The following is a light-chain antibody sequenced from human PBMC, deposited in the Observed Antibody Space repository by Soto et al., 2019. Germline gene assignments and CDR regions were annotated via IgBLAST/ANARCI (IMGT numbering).Light chain of an antibody. CDR1: SSNIGAGYD. Sequence: QSVLTQPPSVSGAPGQRVTISCTGSSSNIGAGYDVHWYQQLPGTAPKLLIYDNTNRPSGVPDRFSGSKSGTSASLAITGLQAEHEADYYCQSYDSSLSGYVFGPGTKVTVL. V-gene: IGLV1-40*01. CDR3: QSYDSSLSGYV. J-gene: IGLJ1*01. CDR2: DNT.